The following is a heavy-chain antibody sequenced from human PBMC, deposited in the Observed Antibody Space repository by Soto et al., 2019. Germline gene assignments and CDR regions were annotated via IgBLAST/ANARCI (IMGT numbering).Heavy chain of an antibody. J-gene: IGHJ4*02. CDR3: ARGLVVTSYFDY. CDR1: GGSVSSGNFF. CDR2: VYNSRST. D-gene: IGHD2-15*01. Sequence: PSETLSLTCTVSGGSVSSGNFFWSWIRQPPGKGLEWVGYVYNSRSTKYNPSLKSRVTISVDTSRNQFSLKMNSVTAADTAVYYCARGLVVTSYFDYWGQGTLVTVS. V-gene: IGHV4-61*01.